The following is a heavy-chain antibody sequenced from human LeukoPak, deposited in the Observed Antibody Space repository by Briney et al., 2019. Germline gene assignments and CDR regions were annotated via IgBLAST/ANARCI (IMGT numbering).Heavy chain of an antibody. Sequence: SGGSLRLSCAASEFTVNSNYMTWVRQAPGKGLEWVSLIYNGNITYYSGSVKGRFTISRKDSKNTLYARPLITARVESSGSRPPIHCFAPWGQGTLVTVSS. CDR1: EFTVNSNY. V-gene: IGHV3-53*01. D-gene: IGHD3-10*01. J-gene: IGHJ5*02. CDR2: IYNGNIT. CDR3: PIHCFAP.